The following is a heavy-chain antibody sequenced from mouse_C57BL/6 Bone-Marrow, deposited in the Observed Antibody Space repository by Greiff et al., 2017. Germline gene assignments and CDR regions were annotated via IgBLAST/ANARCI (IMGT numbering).Heavy chain of an antibody. CDR1: GFTFTDYY. CDR3: ARYISLFDY. CDR2: IRNKANGYTT. Sequence: EVHLVESGGGLVQPGGSLSLSCAASGFTFTDYYMSWVRQPPGKALEWLGFIRNKANGYTTEYSASVKGRFTISRDNSQSILYLQMNALRAEDSATYYCARYISLFDYWGQGTTLTVSS. V-gene: IGHV7-3*01. J-gene: IGHJ2*01.